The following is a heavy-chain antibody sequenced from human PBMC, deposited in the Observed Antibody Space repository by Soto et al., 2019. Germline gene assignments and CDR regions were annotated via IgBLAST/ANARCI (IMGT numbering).Heavy chain of an antibody. Sequence: EVQVLESGGGLVQPGGSLRLSCAASEFTFSSYAMGWVRQAPGKGLEWVSSIGATGSSTYYAASVKGRFTISRDNSKNTLFLQMTSLRAEDTAVYYCAKTLGYCSSTSCQGYYYYMDVWGKGTTVTVSS. J-gene: IGHJ6*03. V-gene: IGHV3-23*01. CDR1: EFTFSSYA. CDR3: AKTLGYCSSTSCQGYYYYMDV. CDR2: IGATGSST. D-gene: IGHD2-2*01.